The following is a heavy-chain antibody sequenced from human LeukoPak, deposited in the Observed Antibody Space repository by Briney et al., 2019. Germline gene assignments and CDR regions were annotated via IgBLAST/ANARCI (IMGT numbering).Heavy chain of an antibody. D-gene: IGHD6-13*01. V-gene: IGHV3-7*03. CDR3: ARRIAASATGGRFDY. CDR2: IKQDGSER. J-gene: IGHJ4*02. CDR1: GFTFSSYS. Sequence: GGSLRLSSAASGFTFSSYSMNWVRQAPGKGLEWVANIKQDGSERYYVDSVKGRFTISRDNAKNSLYLQMKSLRAEDSAIYYCARRIAASATGGRFDYWGQGTLVTVSS.